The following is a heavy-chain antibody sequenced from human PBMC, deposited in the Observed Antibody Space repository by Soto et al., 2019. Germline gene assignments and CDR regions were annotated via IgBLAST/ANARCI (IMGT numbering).Heavy chain of an antibody. V-gene: IGHV1-3*04. D-gene: IGHD1-7*01. J-gene: IGHJ5*02. CDR1: GYTFTNNV. CDR2: IHTAKGNT. Sequence: ASVKVSCKASGYTFTNNVIHWLRQAPGQKLEWMGWIHTAKGNTKYSQKFEARVTLTRDTAASTAYMELNSLRSDDTAVYYCARDPIWTYTWNYARLNYLDPWGQGXMVTVSS. CDR3: ARDPIWTYTWNYARLNYLDP.